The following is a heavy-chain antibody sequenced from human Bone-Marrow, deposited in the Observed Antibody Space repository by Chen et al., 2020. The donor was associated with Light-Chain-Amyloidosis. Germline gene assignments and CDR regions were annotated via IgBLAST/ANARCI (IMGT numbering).Heavy chain of an antibody. J-gene: IGHJ4*02. V-gene: IGHV3-74*01. D-gene: IGHD1-1*01. CDR3: ARSVSGTFDY. CDR1: GFTFSDYY. CDR2: SNGDGTDI. Sequence: DVQLVESGGGLIQPGESLRLSCAASGFTFSDYYMHWVRQGPGKGLVWVSRSNGDGTDIKYADAGRGRFTISRDSAKNTVYLQMNSLRTEDTAVYYCARSVSGTFDYWGQGALVTVSS.